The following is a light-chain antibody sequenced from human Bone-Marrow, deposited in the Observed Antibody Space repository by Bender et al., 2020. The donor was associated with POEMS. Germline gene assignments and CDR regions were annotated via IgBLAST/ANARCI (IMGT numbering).Light chain of an antibody. Sequence: QSVLTQPPSVSGAPGQTVTISCTGTSSNMGAGYGVNWYQQLPGTAPKLLIYNNENRPSGVPDRIAGSKAGTSASLALTGPQAEDGADYGRQSYDISLGGWAFGGGTKLTAL. J-gene: IGLJ3*02. V-gene: IGLV1-40*01. CDR2: NNE. CDR1: SSNMGAGYG. CDR3: QSYDISLGGWA.